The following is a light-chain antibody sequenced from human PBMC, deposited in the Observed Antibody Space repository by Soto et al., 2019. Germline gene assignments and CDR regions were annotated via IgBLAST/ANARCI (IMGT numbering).Light chain of an antibody. V-gene: IGLV2-14*01. CDR2: EVS. CDR3: LSKTSSISDV. CDR1: TSDVGGYNY. J-gene: IGLJ1*01. Sequence: QSVLTQSASVSGSPGQSITISCTGTTSDVGGYNYVSWYQQHPGKVPKLLIHEVSNRPSGVSNRFSGSKSGNTASLTISGLQAEDEADYYCLSKTSSISDVFGTGTKVTVL.